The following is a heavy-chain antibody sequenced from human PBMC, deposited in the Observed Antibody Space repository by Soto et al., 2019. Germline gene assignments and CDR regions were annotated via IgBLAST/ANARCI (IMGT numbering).Heavy chain of an antibody. CDR2: IRPDGSAS. J-gene: IGHJ4*02. D-gene: IGHD3-10*01. V-gene: IGHV3-7*01. CDR3: ARDPVRGDDYNFDY. Sequence: GGSLRLSCSPSGDLLTSYWMTWLRQAPGEGLEWVANIRPDGSASNYVDSVRGRFTISRDNAKNSLYLQMNSLRAEDTAVYYCARDPVRGDDYNFDYWGQGTLVTVSS. CDR1: GDLLTSYW.